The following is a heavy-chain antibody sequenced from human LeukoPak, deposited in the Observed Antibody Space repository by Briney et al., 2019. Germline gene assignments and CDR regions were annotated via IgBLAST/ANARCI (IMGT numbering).Heavy chain of an antibody. J-gene: IGHJ6*03. CDR1: GFTFSRYA. D-gene: IGHD4-11*01. Sequence: GGSLRLSCAASGFTFSRYAMHWVRQAPGEGLQWMAVISYDGGKKYYADFVEGRFTISRDNSKNTLYLQMNSLRAEDTAVYYCARDTGYYYYMDVWGKGTTVTVSS. CDR3: ARDTGYYYYMDV. V-gene: IGHV3-30-3*01. CDR2: ISYDGGKK.